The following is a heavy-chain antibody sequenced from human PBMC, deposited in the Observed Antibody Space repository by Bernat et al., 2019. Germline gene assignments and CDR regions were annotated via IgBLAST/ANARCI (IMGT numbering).Heavy chain of an antibody. V-gene: IGHV4-34*01. J-gene: IGHJ3*02. CDR2: ITHSGST. D-gene: IGHD3-22*01. Sequence: QVQLQQWGAGLLKPSETLSLTCAVYGGSLSGYYWSWIRQSPGKGLEWIGEITHSGSTNYNPSLKSRVTISVDTSKNQFSLKLRSVTAADTAVYYCATPWRATYYFGSSGYYGWDAFDTWGQGTMVTVSS. CDR3: ATPWRATYYFGSSGYYGWDAFDT. CDR1: GGSLSGYY.